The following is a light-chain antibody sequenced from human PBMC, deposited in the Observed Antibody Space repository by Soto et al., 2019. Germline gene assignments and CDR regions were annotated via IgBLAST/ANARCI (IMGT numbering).Light chain of an antibody. Sequence: DIVMTQSPDSLAVSLGERDTINCTSGRSLFYSPHNKSYLAWYQQKVGQPPQMLIYCASTRESGVPDRFRGSGSGTDFTLTISSLQADDVAVYYCQQYYRAPRTFGQGTKVE. J-gene: IGKJ2*01. CDR1: RSLFYSPHNKSY. CDR2: CAS. CDR3: QQYYRAPRT. V-gene: IGKV4-1*01.